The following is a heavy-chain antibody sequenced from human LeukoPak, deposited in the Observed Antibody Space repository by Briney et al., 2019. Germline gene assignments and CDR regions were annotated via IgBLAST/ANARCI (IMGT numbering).Heavy chain of an antibody. CDR1: GFTFSSYA. D-gene: IGHD3-22*01. J-gene: IGHJ6*02. V-gene: IGHV3-23*01. CDR3: ATYPYYYDSSGYYPGNYYYYGMDV. Sequence: GGSLRLSCAASGFTFSSYAMSWVRQAPGKGPEWVSAIGGSGGSTYYADSVKGRFTISRDNSKNTLYLQMNSLRAEDTAVYYCATYPYYYDSSGYYPGNYYYYGMDVWGQGTTVTVSS. CDR2: IGGSGGST.